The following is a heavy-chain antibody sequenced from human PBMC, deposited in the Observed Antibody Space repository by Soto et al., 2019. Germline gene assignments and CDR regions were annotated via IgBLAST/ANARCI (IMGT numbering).Heavy chain of an antibody. V-gene: IGHV4-31*03. J-gene: IGHJ4*02. CDR3: ARFGRIVGARRPSYFDY. Sequence: SETLSLTCTVSGGSISSGGYYWSWIRQHPGKGLEWVGYIYYSGSTYYNPSLKSRVTISVDTSKNQFSLKLSSVTAADTAVYYCARFGRIVGARRPSYFDYWGQGTLVTVSS. CDR2: IYYSGST. CDR1: GGSISSGGYY. D-gene: IGHD1-26*01.